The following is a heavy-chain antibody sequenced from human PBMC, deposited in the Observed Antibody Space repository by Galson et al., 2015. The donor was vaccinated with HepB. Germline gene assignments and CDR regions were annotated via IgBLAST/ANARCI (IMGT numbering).Heavy chain of an antibody. J-gene: IGHJ6*02. CDR3: ATVGFSGDSWSSDYYGMDV. CDR2: ISYEGSDK. D-gene: IGHD2-15*01. V-gene: IGHV3-30*03. CDR1: GFIFSRNV. Sequence: SLRLSCAASGFIFSRNVMHWVRQAPGKGLEWVALISYEGSDKYYADSVKGRFTISRDNSKNTLYLQMNSLRGEDTAVYYCATVGFSGDSWSSDYYGMDVWGQGATVTVSS.